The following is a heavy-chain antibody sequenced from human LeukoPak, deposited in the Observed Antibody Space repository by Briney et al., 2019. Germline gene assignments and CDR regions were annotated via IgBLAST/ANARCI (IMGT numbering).Heavy chain of an antibody. CDR1: GVSINNYY. CDR3: GRHPARGEVGTGFDI. V-gene: IGHV4-59*08. CDR2: ISYSGNT. D-gene: IGHD1-1*01. Sequence: SETLSLTCILSGVSINNYYFSWIRQAPGQGLEWIGYISYSGNTNSNPSLKSRVTMTVNASTNQLSLKGTSMTAANTAIYCDGRHPARGEVGTGFDIWGQGTVVTVST. J-gene: IGHJ3*02.